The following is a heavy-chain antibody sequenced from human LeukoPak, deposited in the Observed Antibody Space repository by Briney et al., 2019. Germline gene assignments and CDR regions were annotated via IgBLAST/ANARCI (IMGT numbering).Heavy chain of an antibody. Sequence: GGSLRLSCAASGFTFSSYWMSWVRQAPGKGLEWVANIKQDGSEKYYVDSVKGRFTISRDNAKNSLYLQMNSLRAEDTAVYYCARDILEYCSSTSCYTPPYYFDYWGQGTLVTVSS. CDR1: GFTFSSYW. J-gene: IGHJ4*02. CDR3: ARDILEYCSSTSCYTPPYYFDY. D-gene: IGHD2-2*02. V-gene: IGHV3-7*01. CDR2: IKQDGSEK.